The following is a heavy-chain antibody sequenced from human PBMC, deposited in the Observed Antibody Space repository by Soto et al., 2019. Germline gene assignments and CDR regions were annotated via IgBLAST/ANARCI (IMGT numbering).Heavy chain of an antibody. V-gene: IGHV1-3*01. D-gene: IGHD4-17*01. J-gene: IGHJ4*02. CDR1: GYTFTSYA. CDR2: INAGNGNT. Sequence: ASVKVSCKASGYTFTSYAMHWVRQAPGQRLEWMGWINAGNGNTKYSQKFQGRVTITRDTSASTAYMELSSLRSEDTAVYYCARDPYYGDYGTSPPDDYWGQGTLVPVSS. CDR3: ARDPYYGDYGTSPPDDY.